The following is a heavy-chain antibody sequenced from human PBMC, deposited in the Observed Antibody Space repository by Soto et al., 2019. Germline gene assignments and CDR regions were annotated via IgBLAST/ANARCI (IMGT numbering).Heavy chain of an antibody. CDR2: IGTAGDT. D-gene: IGHD6-19*01. V-gene: IGHV3-13*01. J-gene: IGHJ4*02. CDR3: ARDLPVQQCLARLEFDY. CDR1: GFTFSSYD. Sequence: GGSLRLSCAASGFTFSSYDMHWVRQATGKGLEWVSAIGTAGDTYYPGSVKGRFTISRENAKNSLYLQMNSLRAGDTAVYYCARDLPVQQCLARLEFDYWGQGTLVTVSS.